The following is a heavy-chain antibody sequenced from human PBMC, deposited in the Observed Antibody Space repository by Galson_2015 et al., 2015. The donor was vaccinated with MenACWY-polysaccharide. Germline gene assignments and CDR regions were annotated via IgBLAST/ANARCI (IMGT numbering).Heavy chain of an antibody. Sequence: SVKVSCKASGGTFHNYGITWVRQAPGQGLERMGVIIPIFGSTNYAQNYQARVTLTADVSTNVAYMELSSLKSDDTAVYYCARGGTVSHLDVWGKGTTIIVSS. CDR3: ARGGTVSHLDV. CDR2: IIPIFGST. CDR1: GGTFHNYG. V-gene: IGHV1-69*13. D-gene: IGHD5/OR15-5a*01. J-gene: IGHJ6*04.